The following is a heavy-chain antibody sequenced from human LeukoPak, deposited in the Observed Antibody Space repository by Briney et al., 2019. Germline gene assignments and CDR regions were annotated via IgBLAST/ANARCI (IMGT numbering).Heavy chain of an antibody. D-gene: IGHD1-14*01. CDR1: GFTFSSYA. CDR2: ISNSDYST. V-gene: IGHV3-23*01. J-gene: IGHJ4*02. CDR3: AKATGYLL. Sequence: GGSLRLSCTASGFTFSSYAMSWVRQAPGKGLEWVSTISNSDYSTYYADSVKGRFTISRANSENTLYLQMNNLRAEDTAVYYCAKATGYLLWGQGTLVTVSS.